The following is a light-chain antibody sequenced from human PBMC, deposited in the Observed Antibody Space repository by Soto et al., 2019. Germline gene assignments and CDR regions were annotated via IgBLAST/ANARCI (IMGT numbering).Light chain of an antibody. CDR3: QQYKNWPPLT. J-gene: IGKJ4*01. Sequence: EIVMTQSPATLSVSPGETATLSCRASQGVTYNLAWYQQKPGQCPRLLIYGAFTRATGIPPRSSGSGSGTEFTLTISSLQSEDFAVYYCQQYKNWPPLTFGGGTKVEIK. V-gene: IGKV3-15*01. CDR1: QGVTYN. CDR2: GAF.